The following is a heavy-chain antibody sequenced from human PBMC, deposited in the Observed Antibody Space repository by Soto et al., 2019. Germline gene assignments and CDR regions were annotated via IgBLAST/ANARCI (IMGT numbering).Heavy chain of an antibody. Sequence: QVQLVESGGGVVQPGRSQRLSCTASGFTFSSYGMHWVRQAPGKGLEWVAIIWHDGSNKYYADSVKGRFTISRDNSKNTLYLDMTSLRVEDTAVYFCARDGGYCSSTSCYYFDNWGQGTLVTVSS. V-gene: IGHV3-33*01. CDR2: IWHDGSNK. D-gene: IGHD2-2*01. CDR1: GFTFSSYG. J-gene: IGHJ4*02. CDR3: ARDGGYCSSTSCYYFDN.